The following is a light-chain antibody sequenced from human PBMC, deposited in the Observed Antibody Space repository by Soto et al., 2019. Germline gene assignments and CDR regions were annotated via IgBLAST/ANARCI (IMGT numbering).Light chain of an antibody. CDR1: QSVSGN. V-gene: IGKV3-15*01. J-gene: IGKJ3*01. CDR2: AAS. CDR3: QQYNNWPPIT. Sequence: EIVMTQSPATLSVSPGERATLSCRASQSVSGNFALYQQKHGQPPSLLLYAASSRGTGIPASFSGSGSATEFTPTISSLQSDDFAVYYCQQYNNWPPITFGPGTKVDIK.